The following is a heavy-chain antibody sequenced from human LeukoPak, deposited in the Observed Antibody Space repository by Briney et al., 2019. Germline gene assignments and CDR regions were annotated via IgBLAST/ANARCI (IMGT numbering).Heavy chain of an antibody. Sequence: GGSLRLSCGASGFTFSSYWMIWVRQAPGKGLEWVANVNQGGREKSYVDSVKGRFTISRDNAKKSLYLQMNSLRAEDTAVYYCARLRGDYYFDCWGQGTLVTVSS. CDR2: VNQGGREK. CDR3: ARLRGDYYFDC. D-gene: IGHD3-16*01. V-gene: IGHV3-7*05. J-gene: IGHJ4*02. CDR1: GFTFSSYW.